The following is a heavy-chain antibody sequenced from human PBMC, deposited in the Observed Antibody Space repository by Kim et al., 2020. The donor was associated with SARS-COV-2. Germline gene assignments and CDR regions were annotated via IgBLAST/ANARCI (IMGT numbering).Heavy chain of an antibody. CDR3: ASDDYGDYGYFDY. V-gene: IGHV1-69*01. J-gene: IGHJ4*02. D-gene: IGHD4-17*01. Sequence: NYAQKFQGRVTINADESTSTAYMELSSLRSEDTAVYYCASDDYGDYGYFDYWGQGTLVTVSS.